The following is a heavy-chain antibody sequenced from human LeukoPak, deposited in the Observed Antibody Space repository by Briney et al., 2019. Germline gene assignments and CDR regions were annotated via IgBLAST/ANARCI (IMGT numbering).Heavy chain of an antibody. D-gene: IGHD2-2*01. CDR3: ARELPADAFDV. V-gene: IGHV4-39*07. Sequence: PLETLSLTCSVSGGSISSGHYHWAWIRPPPGKGLEWIATIYHSGTTYYNLSLKSRVSMSVDTSKNQFSLKLSSVTAADTAFYYCARELPADAFDVWGPGTLVTVSS. CDR2: IYHSGTT. CDR1: GGSISSGHYH. J-gene: IGHJ3*01.